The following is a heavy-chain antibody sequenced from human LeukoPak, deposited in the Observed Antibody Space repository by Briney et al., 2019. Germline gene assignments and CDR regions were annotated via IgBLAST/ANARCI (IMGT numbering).Heavy chain of an antibody. CDR1: GYSFSSQW. J-gene: IGHJ4*02. Sequence: GESLKISCKASGYSFSSQWIGWVRQMPGKGLEWMGMVYPGDSDTRYSPSFQGLITISADKSISTAYLQWSSLKASDTALYYCASWGPYTISPPREDYWGQGTLVTVSS. CDR2: VYPGDSDT. V-gene: IGHV5-51*01. CDR3: ASWGPYTISPPREDY. D-gene: IGHD7-27*01.